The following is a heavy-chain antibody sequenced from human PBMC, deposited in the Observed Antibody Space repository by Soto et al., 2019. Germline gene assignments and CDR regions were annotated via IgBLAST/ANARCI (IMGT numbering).Heavy chain of an antibody. CDR2: INPNSGGT. D-gene: IGHD6-13*01. V-gene: IGHV1-2*04. J-gene: IGHJ4*02. CDR3: ARGAAAGYFDY. Sequence: QVQLVQSGAEVKKPGASVKVSCKASGYTFTGYYMHWVRQAPGQGLEWMGWINPNSGGTNYAQKLQGWVTLTRDTSISPAYMELSRLRSDDTAVYYCARGAAAGYFDYWGQGTLVTVSS. CDR1: GYTFTGYY.